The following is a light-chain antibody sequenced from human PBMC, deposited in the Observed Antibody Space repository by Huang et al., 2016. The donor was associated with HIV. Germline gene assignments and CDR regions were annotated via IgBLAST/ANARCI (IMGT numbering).Light chain of an antibody. CDR2: ETS. J-gene: IGKJ3*01. Sequence: ELVLTQSPATLYLYTGERATLSCRTTHSVGTYLGWYQQKPGQAPRFLIYETSNRSTGIPARFSVSGSGTDFTLTISSLEPEDFAVYYCQQTSNWPFTFGPGTRLDVK. CDR1: HSVGTY. CDR3: QQTSNWPFT. V-gene: IGKV3-11*01.